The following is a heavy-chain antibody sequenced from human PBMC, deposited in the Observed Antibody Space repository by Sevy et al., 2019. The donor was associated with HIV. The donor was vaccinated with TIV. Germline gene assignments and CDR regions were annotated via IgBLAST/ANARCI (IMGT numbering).Heavy chain of an antibody. CDR3: ARPNSMASYTFDV. D-gene: IGHD3-10*01. V-gene: IGHV4-39*01. CDR1: GGSISSSSYY. J-gene: IGHJ6*02. Sequence: SETLSLTCTVSGGSISSSSYYWAWIRQSPGKGLEWIGSIYYTGTTHSNPSLKSRVTISKDISKNQFFLRLRSVTAADTAMYFCARPNSMASYTFDVWGQGTTVTVSS. CDR2: IYYTGTT.